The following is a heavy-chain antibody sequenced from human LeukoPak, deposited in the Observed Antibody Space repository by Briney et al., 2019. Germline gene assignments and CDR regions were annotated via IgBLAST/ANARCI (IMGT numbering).Heavy chain of an antibody. J-gene: IGHJ4*02. CDR1: GGSISSYY. CDR2: IYYSGST. CDR3: ARHSPYYDILTDQLYFDY. D-gene: IGHD3-9*01. V-gene: IGHV4-59*08. Sequence: SETLSLTCTVSGGSISSYYWSWIRQPPGKGLEWIGYIYYSGSTNYNPSLKSRVTISVDTSKNQFSLKLSSVTAADTAVYYCARHSPYYDILTDQLYFDYWGQGTLVTVSS.